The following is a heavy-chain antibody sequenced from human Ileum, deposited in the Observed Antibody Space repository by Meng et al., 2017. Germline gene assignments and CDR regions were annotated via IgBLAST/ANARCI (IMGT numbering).Heavy chain of an antibody. D-gene: IGHD3-16*01. Sequence: GGSLRLSCVASGFTFRSYEMNWVRQAPGKGLQWVSYISSSGNTIYQADSAKGRFTISRDNAESSLFLQMNSLRVEDTAVYYCARGPRGAFDIWGQGTMVTVSS. J-gene: IGHJ3*02. V-gene: IGHV3-48*03. CDR3: ARGPRGAFDI. CDR2: ISSSGNTI. CDR1: GFTFRSYE.